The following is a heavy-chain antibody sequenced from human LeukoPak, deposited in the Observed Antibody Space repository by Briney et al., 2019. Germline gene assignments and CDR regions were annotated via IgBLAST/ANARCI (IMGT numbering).Heavy chain of an antibody. CDR3: ATYTLSQFWSGYYHFDY. D-gene: IGHD3-3*01. CDR2: IIPMFGTS. J-gene: IGHJ4*02. V-gene: IGHV1-69*05. Sequence: ASVKVSFKASGGNFISYAVSWVRQAPGQGLEWMGGIIPMFGTSNYAQKFQGRVTITTDESTTTAYMELSSLSSEDTAVYYCATYTLSQFWSGYYHFDYWGQGTLVSVSS. CDR1: GGNFISYA.